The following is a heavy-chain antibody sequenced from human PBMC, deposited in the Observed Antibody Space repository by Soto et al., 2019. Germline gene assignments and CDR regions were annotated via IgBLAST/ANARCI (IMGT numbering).Heavy chain of an antibody. D-gene: IGHD3-3*01. CDR2: ISHSGATR. Sequence: PGGSLRLSCAASGFNFSDYYMNWIRQAPGKGLEWIAQISHSGATRNYADSVKGRFTVSRDNSKNSLYLQMNPLRVEDTALYYCAREGPGRIFGVVIIPWLDPWGQGTLVTVSS. V-gene: IGHV3-11*01. CDR1: GFNFSDYY. J-gene: IGHJ5*02. CDR3: AREGPGRIFGVVIIPWLDP.